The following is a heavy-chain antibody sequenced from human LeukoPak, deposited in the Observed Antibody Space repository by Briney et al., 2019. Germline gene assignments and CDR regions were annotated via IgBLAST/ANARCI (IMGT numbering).Heavy chain of an antibody. J-gene: IGHJ4*02. V-gene: IGHV1-2*02. CDR1: GYTFTGYY. CDR3: ARGRALLGPTTSLFDY. Sequence: TSVTVSCKASGYTFTGYYMHWVRQAPGQGLEWMGWINPNSGDTTYEQKFQGRVTVTRDTSSSTAYMELSRLRSDDTAVYFCARGRALLGPTTSLFDYWGQGALVTVSS. CDR2: INPNSGDT. D-gene: IGHD1-26*01.